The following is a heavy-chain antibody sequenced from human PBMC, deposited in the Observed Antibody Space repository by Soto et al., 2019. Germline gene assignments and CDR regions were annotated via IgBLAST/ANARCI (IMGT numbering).Heavy chain of an antibody. J-gene: IGHJ4*02. Sequence: PSETLSLTCTVSGGSISSGDYYWSWIRQPPGKGLEWIGYIYYSGSTYYNPSLKSRVTISVDTSKNQFSLKLSSVTAADTAVYYCARVGRYSGYDGRDYWGQGTLVTVSS. CDR3: ARVGRYSGYDGRDY. CDR2: IYYSGST. V-gene: IGHV4-30-4*01. CDR1: GGSISSGDYY. D-gene: IGHD5-12*01.